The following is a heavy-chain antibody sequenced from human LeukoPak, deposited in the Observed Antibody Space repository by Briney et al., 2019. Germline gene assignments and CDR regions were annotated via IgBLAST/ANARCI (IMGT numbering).Heavy chain of an antibody. Sequence: GGSLRLSCSASGFTFSSYVMTWVRQAPGQGLEWVSAISGSGDDTYYTDSVKGRFTISRDNSKNTLYLQMNSLRAEDTAVYYCAKKEAMIRGVPYYYDFWGQGTLVTVSS. CDR2: ISGSGDDT. D-gene: IGHD3-10*01. CDR3: AKKEAMIRGVPYYYDF. CDR1: GFTFSSYV. V-gene: IGHV3-23*01. J-gene: IGHJ4*02.